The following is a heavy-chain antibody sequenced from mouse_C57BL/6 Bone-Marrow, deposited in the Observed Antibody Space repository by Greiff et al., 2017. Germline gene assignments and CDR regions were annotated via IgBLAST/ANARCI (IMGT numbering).Heavy chain of an antibody. CDR1: GYTFTSYW. Sequence: QVQLQQPGAELVRPGTSVKLSCKASGYTFTSYWMHWVKQRPGQGLEWIGVIDPSDSYTNYNQKFKGKATLTVDKSSSTAYMQLSSLTSEDSAVYYCARRGNDGYYDYWGQGTTLTVSS. D-gene: IGHD2-3*01. CDR2: IDPSDSYT. CDR3: ARRGNDGYYDY. V-gene: IGHV1-59*01. J-gene: IGHJ2*01.